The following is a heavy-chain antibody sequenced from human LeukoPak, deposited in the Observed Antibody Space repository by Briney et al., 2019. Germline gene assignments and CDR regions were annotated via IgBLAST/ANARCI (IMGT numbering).Heavy chain of an antibody. V-gene: IGHV1-3*01. CDR1: GYTFTSYA. CDR2: INAGNGNT. Sequence: ASVKVSCKASGYTFTSYAMHWVRQAPGQRLEWMGWINAGNGNTKYSQKFQGRVTITRDTSASTAYMELSSLRSEDTAVYYCASPGSGSIYYYGMDVWGQGTTVTVSS. J-gene: IGHJ6*02. D-gene: IGHD3-10*01. CDR3: ASPGSGSIYYYGMDV.